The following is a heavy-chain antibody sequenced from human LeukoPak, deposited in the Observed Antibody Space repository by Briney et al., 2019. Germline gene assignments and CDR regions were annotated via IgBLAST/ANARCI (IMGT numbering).Heavy chain of an antibody. CDR3: ARQYCSGGSCYFPFYGMDV. CDR1: GYTFTSYW. J-gene: IGHJ6*02. Sequence: GESLKISCKGSGYTFTSYWIACVRQMPGKGLECMGIIYPGDSDTRYSPSFQGQVTISADKSISTAYLQWSSLKASDTAMYYCARQYCSGGSCYFPFYGMDVWGQGTTVTVSS. V-gene: IGHV5-51*01. D-gene: IGHD2-15*01. CDR2: IYPGDSDT.